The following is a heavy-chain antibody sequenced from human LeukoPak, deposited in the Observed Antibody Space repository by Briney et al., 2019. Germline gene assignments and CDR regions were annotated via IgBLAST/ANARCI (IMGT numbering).Heavy chain of an antibody. D-gene: IGHD3-10*01. CDR1: GFTFSSYG. CDR2: ISYDGSNK. J-gene: IGHJ6*02. V-gene: IGHV3-30*18. CDR3: AKANYFGSRRPIDYYYYGMDV. Sequence: PGGSLRLSCAASGFTFSSYGMHWVRQAPGKGLEWVAIISYDGSNKYYADSVKGRFTISRDNSKNTLYLQMNSLRAEDTAMYYCAKANYFGSRRPIDYYYYGMDVWGQGTTVTVSS.